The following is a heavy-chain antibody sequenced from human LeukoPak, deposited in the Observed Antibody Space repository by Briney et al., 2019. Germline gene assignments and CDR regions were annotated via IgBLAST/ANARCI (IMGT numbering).Heavy chain of an antibody. CDR3: AKGGKWDVTPFDY. D-gene: IGHD1-26*01. Sequence: GGSLRLSCAASGFTFSSYAMSWVRQAPGKGLEWVSGIRGSDAKTYYADSVKGRFTVSRDNAKSTLYLQMNSLRAEDTAVYYCAKGGKWDVTPFDYWGQGTLVTVSS. V-gene: IGHV3-23*01. CDR1: GFTFSSYA. CDR2: IRGSDAKT. J-gene: IGHJ4*02.